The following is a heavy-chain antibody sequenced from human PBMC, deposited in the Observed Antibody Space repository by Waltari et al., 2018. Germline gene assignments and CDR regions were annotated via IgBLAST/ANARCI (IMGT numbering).Heavy chain of an antibody. CDR2: IYYSGST. D-gene: IGHD2-2*01. V-gene: IGHV4-39*07. CDR1: GGSISSRSYV. CDR3: ARGVTAPDWFDP. Sequence: QLQLQESGPGLVKPSATLSLTCTVPGGSISSRSYVWGWPRQPPGEGLEWIGSIYYSGSTYYNPSLKSRVTISVDTSKNQFSLKLSSVTAADTAVYYCARGVTAPDWFDPWGQGTLVTVSS. J-gene: IGHJ5*02.